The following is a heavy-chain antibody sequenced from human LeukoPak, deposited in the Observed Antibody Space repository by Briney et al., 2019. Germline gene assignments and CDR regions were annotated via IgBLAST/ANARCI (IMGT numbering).Heavy chain of an antibody. CDR1: GYTFTSYG. Sequence: GASVKVSCKASGYTFTSYGISWVRQAPGQGLEWMGWISAYNGNTNYAQKFQGRVTITADESTSTAYMELSSLRSEDTAVYYCARGHSGSYTGVYFDYWGQGTLVTVSS. D-gene: IGHD1-26*01. CDR2: ISAYNGNT. V-gene: IGHV1-18*01. CDR3: ARGHSGSYTGVYFDY. J-gene: IGHJ4*02.